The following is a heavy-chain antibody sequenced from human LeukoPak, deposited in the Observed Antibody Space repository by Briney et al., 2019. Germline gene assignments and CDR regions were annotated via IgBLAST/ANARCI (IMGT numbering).Heavy chain of an antibody. V-gene: IGHV4-61*01. Sequence: SETLSLTCTVSGGSISSSISTYYWTWIRQPPGQGLEWIGYIYYSGSTNYNPSLKSRVTISVDTSKNQFSLKLSSVTAADTAVYYCARVRWLTSPLIDYWGQGTLVTVSS. CDR2: IYYSGST. D-gene: IGHD3-22*01. CDR1: GGSISSSISTYY. CDR3: ARVRWLTSPLIDY. J-gene: IGHJ4*02.